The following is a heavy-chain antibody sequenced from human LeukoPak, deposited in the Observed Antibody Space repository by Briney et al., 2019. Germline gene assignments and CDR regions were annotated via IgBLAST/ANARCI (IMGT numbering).Heavy chain of an antibody. J-gene: IGHJ5*02. Sequence: SVKVSCKASGGTFSSYAISWVRQAPGQGLEWMGRINPIFGTANYAQKFQGRVTITTDESTSTAYMELSSLRSEDTAVYYCARDLVVVVPAAMTPGGWFDPWGQGTLVTVSS. CDR2: INPIFGTA. CDR3: ARDLVVVVPAAMTPGGWFDP. V-gene: IGHV1-69*05. CDR1: GGTFSSYA. D-gene: IGHD2-2*01.